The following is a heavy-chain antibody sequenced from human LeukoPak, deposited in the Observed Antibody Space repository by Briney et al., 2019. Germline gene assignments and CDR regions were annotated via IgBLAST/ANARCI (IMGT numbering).Heavy chain of an antibody. J-gene: IGHJ5*02. D-gene: IGHD5-12*01. CDR3: ARSEDIVATIVGKNWFDP. CDR1: GYTFTGYY. CDR2: INPNSGGT. V-gene: IGHV1-2*02. Sequence: ASVKVSCKASGYTFTGYYMHWVRQPPGQGLEWMGWINPNSGGTNYAQKFQGRVTITRDTSISTAYMELSRLRSDDTAVYYCARSEDIVATIVGKNWFDPWGQGTLVTVSS.